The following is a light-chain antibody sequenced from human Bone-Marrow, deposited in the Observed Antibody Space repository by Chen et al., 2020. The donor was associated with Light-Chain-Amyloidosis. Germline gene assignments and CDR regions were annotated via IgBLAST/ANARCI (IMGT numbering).Light chain of an antibody. J-gene: IGKJ1*01. CDR2: DAS. CDR1: QTVITN. Sequence: ETVMTQSPATQSVSPGDRATLSCRASQTVITNLAWYQQKPGHAPRLLIVDASTRATGVPARFSGSGSGTEFTLTISSLQSDDLAVYFCQQYNNWPGTFGQGTKVEIK. V-gene: IGKV3-15*01. CDR3: QQYNNWPGT.